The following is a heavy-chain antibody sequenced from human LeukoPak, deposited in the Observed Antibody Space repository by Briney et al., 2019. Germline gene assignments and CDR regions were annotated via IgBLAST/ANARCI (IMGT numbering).Heavy chain of an antibody. V-gene: IGHV3-30*02. Sequence: PGGSLRLSCAASGFTFSSYGMHWVRQPPGTGLEWVAFIRYDGSDKYYTDSVKGRFTISRDNSKDTLYLQMNSLRPEDTAVYYCAKAYSSSRENFMDVWGKGTTVTVSS. J-gene: IGHJ6*03. CDR2: IRYDGSDK. CDR3: AKAYSSSRENFMDV. CDR1: GFTFSSYG. D-gene: IGHD6-13*01.